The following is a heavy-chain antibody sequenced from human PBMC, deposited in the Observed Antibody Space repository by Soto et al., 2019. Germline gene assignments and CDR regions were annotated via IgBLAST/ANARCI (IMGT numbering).Heavy chain of an antibody. V-gene: IGHV4-4*02. Sequence: QVQLQESGPGLVKPSGTLSLTCDVSGDSISTNNWWTWVRQPPGKGLEWIGEIIHSGSTYYNPSLKSRVSISVDNSKNHFSLQLNSVTAADTAVYYCARGTVVRIFDSWGQGTMVSVSS. CDR1: GDSISTNNW. CDR2: IIHSGST. CDR3: ARGTVVRIFDS. J-gene: IGHJ4*02. D-gene: IGHD3-22*01.